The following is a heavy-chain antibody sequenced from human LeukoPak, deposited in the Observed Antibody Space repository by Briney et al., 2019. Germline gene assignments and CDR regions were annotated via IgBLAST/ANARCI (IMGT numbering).Heavy chain of an antibody. CDR2: IYYSGST. V-gene: IGHV4-39*01. CDR1: GGSISSRSYY. CDR3: TSEAYYFDY. J-gene: IGHJ4*02. Sequence: PSETLSLTCTVSGGSISSRSYYWGWIRQPPGKGLEWIGSIYYSGSTYYNPSLKSRVTISVDTSKNQFSLKLSSVTAADAAVYYCTSEAYYFDYWGQGTLVTVSS.